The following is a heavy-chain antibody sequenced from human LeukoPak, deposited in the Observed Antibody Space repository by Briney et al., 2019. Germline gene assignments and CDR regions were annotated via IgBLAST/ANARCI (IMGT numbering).Heavy chain of an antibody. D-gene: IGHD3-16*02. Sequence: SVKVSCKASGGTFSSYAISWVRQAPGQGLEWMGGIIPIFGTANYAQKFQGRVTITADESTSTAYMELSSLRSEDTAVYYCARGRLRLGELSLDVDYWGQGTLVTVSS. CDR1: GGTFSSYA. V-gene: IGHV1-69*01. CDR3: ARGRLRLGELSLDVDY. J-gene: IGHJ4*02. CDR2: IIPIFGTA.